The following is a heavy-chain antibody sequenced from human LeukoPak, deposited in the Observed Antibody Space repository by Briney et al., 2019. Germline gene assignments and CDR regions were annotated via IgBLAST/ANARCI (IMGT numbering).Heavy chain of an antibody. CDR1: GYSISSSNW. CDR3: ASERIVGATKYHY. Sequence: SETLSLTCAVSGYSISSSNWWGWIRQPPGKGLEWIGYIYYSGSTNYNPSLKSRVTMSVDTSKNQFSLKLSSVTALDTAVYYCASERIVGATKYHYWGQGTLVTVSS. V-gene: IGHV4-28*06. D-gene: IGHD1-26*01. CDR2: IYYSGST. J-gene: IGHJ4*02.